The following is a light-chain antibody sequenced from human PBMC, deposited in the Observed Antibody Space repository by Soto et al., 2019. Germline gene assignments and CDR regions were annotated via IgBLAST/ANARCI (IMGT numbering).Light chain of an antibody. CDR1: SSDVGAYKF. J-gene: IGLJ3*02. Sequence: QSSMTDHASVSGSPGQAVTIFCSVTSSDVGAYKFVSWYRHHPGKAPQVMIYEVSNRPSGVSNRFPGSKSGNTASLTISGLQPEDEGDYYCSSYASTSIPWVFGGGTRVTV. CDR3: SSYASTSIPWV. V-gene: IGLV2-14*01. CDR2: EVS.